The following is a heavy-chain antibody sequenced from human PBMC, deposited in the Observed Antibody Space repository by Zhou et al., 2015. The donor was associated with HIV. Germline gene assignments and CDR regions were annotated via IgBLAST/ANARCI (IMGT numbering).Heavy chain of an antibody. Sequence: QVQLVQSGAEVKKPGASVKVSCKASGYTFTSYYMHWVRQAPGQGLEWMGIINPSGGSTSYAQKFQGRVTMTRDTSTSTVYMELSSLRSEDTAVYYCARDQWGDYSSSDGMDVWGQGTTVTGLL. CDR2: INPSGGST. D-gene: IGHD6-13*01. J-gene: IGHJ6*02. CDR1: GYTFTSYY. V-gene: IGHV1-46*01. CDR3: ARDQWGDYSSSDGMDV.